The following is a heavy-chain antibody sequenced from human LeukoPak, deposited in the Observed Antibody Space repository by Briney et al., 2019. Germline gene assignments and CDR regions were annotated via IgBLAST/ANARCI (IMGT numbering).Heavy chain of an antibody. CDR1: GGTFSNYA. Sequence: GASVKVSCKASGGTFSNYAISWVRQAPGQGLEWMGGILPIFDTGNYAQKFQGRVTMTRDTSTSTVYMELSSLRSEDTAVYYCARVIAAAGTGWFDPWGQGTLVTVSS. V-gene: IGHV1-69*05. CDR3: ARVIAAAGTGWFDP. D-gene: IGHD6-13*01. CDR2: ILPIFDTG. J-gene: IGHJ5*02.